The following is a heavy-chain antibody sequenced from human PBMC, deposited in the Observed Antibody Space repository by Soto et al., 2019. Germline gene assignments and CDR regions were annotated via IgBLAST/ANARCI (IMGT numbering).Heavy chain of an antibody. CDR2: IKQDGSEK. Sequence: ESGGGLVQPGGSLRLSCAASGFTFSSYWMSWVRQAPGKGLEWVANIKQDGSEKYYVDSVKGRFTISRDNAKNSLYLQMNSLRAEDTAVYYCARAPYSSSWYSFDPWGQGTLVTVSS. J-gene: IGHJ5*02. V-gene: IGHV3-7*01. CDR3: ARAPYSSSWYSFDP. CDR1: GFTFSSYW. D-gene: IGHD6-13*01.